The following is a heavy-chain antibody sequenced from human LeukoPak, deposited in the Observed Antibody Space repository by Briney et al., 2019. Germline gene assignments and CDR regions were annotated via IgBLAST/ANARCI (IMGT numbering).Heavy chain of an antibody. CDR1: GFTFSSYW. Sequence: GGSLRLSCAASGFTFSSYWMHWVRQAPGKGLVWVSRINSDGSSTSYADSVKGRFTLSRDNAKNSLYLQMNSLRAEDTAVYYCARVGYCTNGVCPYYFDYWGQGTLVTVSS. D-gene: IGHD2-8*01. CDR3: ARVGYCTNGVCPYYFDY. CDR2: INSDGSST. V-gene: IGHV3-74*01. J-gene: IGHJ4*02.